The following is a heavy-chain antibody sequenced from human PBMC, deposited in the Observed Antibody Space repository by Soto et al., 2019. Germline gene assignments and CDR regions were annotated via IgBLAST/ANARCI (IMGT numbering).Heavy chain of an antibody. J-gene: IGHJ4*02. CDR3: ARRITAAGAYDY. Sequence: EVQLVESGGGLVQPGGSLRLSCAASGFTFSSSWMRWVRQAAGKGLEWVANIKQDGREKYYVDSVKGRFTISRDNAKNSLYLQMNGLRAEDTAVYYCARRITAAGAYDYWGQGTLVTVSS. V-gene: IGHV3-7*01. CDR2: IKQDGREK. CDR1: GFTFSSSW. D-gene: IGHD6-13*01.